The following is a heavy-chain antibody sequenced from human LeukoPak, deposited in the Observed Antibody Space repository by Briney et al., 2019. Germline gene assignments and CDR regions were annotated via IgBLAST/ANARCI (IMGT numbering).Heavy chain of an antibody. V-gene: IGHV4-30-4*08. CDR1: GGSINSDDSY. Sequence: PSQTLSLTCTVSGGSINSDDSYWTWIRQFPGKGLEWIGYIHHSGTTYNNPSLKSRLLMSVDTSQSQFSLRLSSVTAADTAVYYCARATVTTQLEYWGQGTLVTVSS. D-gene: IGHD4-17*01. CDR2: IHHSGTT. J-gene: IGHJ4*02. CDR3: ARATVTTQLEY.